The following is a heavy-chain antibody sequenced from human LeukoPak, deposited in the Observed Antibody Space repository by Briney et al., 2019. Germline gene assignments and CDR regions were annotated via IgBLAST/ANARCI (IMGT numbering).Heavy chain of an antibody. D-gene: IGHD6-19*01. V-gene: IGHV4-4*07. CDR1: GGSISSYY. CDR3: ARCDGSGWSYYMDV. Sequence: SETLSLTCTVSGGSISSYYWGWIRQPAGKGLEWIGRIYTSGSTNYNPSLKSRVTMSVDTSKNQFSLKLSSVTAADTAVYYCARCDGSGWSYYMDVWGKGTTVTVSS. CDR2: IYTSGST. J-gene: IGHJ6*03.